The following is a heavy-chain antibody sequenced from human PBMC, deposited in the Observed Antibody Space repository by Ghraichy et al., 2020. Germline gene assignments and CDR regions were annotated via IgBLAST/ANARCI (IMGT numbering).Heavy chain of an antibody. J-gene: IGHJ4*02. V-gene: IGHV4-39*01. CDR3: ARNSLYGDHDF. D-gene: IGHD4-17*01. CDR1: GGSISSSRYY. Sequence: SQTLSLTCTVSGGSISSSRYYWGWIRQPPGKGLVWIGNIYYTGITSYNPSLKSRVTISVDTSKNQFSLKLSSVTATDTAVFYCARNSLYGDHDFWGQGSLVTVSS. CDR2: IYYTGIT.